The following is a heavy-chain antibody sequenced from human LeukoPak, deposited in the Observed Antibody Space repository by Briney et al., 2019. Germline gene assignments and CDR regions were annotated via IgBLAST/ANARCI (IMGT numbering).Heavy chain of an antibody. V-gene: IGHV3-30*02. Sequence: GGSLRLSCAASGFTFSSYGMHWVRQAPGKGLEWVAFIRYDGSNKYYADSVKGRFTISRDNSKNTLYLQMNSLRAEDTAVYYCAKDLMVRGVQLDYWGQGTLVTVSS. CDR2: IRYDGSNK. D-gene: IGHD3-10*01. J-gene: IGHJ4*02. CDR1: GFTFSSYG. CDR3: AKDLMVRGVQLDY.